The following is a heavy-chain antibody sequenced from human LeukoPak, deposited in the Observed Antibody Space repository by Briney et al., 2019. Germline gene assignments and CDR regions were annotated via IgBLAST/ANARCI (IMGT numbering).Heavy chain of an antibody. J-gene: IGHJ4*02. D-gene: IGHD6-19*01. Sequence: GRPLRLSCAASGLTFDDYAMHWVRQAPGKGLEWVSGISWNSGSIGYADSVKGRFTISRDNAKNSLYLQVNSLRPEDMALYYCAKGHSSGWYSYFDYWGQGTLVTVSS. CDR1: GLTFDDYA. V-gene: IGHV3-9*03. CDR2: ISWNSGSI. CDR3: AKGHSSGWYSYFDY.